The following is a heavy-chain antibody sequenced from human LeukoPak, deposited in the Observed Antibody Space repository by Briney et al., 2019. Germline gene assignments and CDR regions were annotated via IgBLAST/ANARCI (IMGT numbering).Heavy chain of an antibody. CDR2: IYYRGST. Sequence: SETLSLTCTVSGGSIRSFYWSWIRPPPGKGLEWIGYIYYRGSTNYNPSLKSRVTISVDTSKNQFSLKLSSVTAADTAVYYCARDKPHLRPLDIWGQGTMVTVSS. V-gene: IGHV4-59*01. CDR1: GGSIRSFY. CDR3: ARDKPHLRPLDI. J-gene: IGHJ3*02.